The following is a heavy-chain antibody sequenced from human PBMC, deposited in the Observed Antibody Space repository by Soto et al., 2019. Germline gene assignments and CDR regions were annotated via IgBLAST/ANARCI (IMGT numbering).Heavy chain of an antibody. CDR3: ARNEWFGELPIYGMDV. Sequence: ASVNVSCKSAGYTFTSCSIHWVRQAPGQRLEWMGWINAGNGNTKYSQKFQGRVTITRDTSASTAYMELSSLRSEDTAVYYCARNEWFGELPIYGMDVWGQGTTVTVSS. CDR2: INAGNGNT. J-gene: IGHJ6*02. CDR1: GYTFTSCS. V-gene: IGHV1-3*01. D-gene: IGHD3-10*01.